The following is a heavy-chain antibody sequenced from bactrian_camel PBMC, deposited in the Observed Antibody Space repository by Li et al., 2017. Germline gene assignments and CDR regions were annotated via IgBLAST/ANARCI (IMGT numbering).Heavy chain of an antibody. J-gene: IGHJ4*01. CDR1: GYSYGNKC. D-gene: IGHD2*01. CDR3: AANRWRGGWFRLTKTDFPY. Sequence: HVQLVESGGGSVQAGGSLRLSCTASGYSYGNKCMGWFRQSAGKEREAVAAIYTDGGTTTYADAVKGRFTISHDNAKNTVYLEMSSLKPEDTAMYYCAANRWRGGWFRLTKTDFPYWGQGTQVTVS. CDR2: IYTDGGTT. V-gene: IGHV3S54*01.